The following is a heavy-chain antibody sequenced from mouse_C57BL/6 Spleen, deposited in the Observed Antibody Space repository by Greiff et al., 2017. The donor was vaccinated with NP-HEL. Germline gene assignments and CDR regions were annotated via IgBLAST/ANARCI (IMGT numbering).Heavy chain of an antibody. CDR2: IYPGDGDT. V-gene: IGHV1-82*01. J-gene: IGHJ2*01. CDR1: GYAFSSSW. CDR3: AKDHYYGSPFDY. D-gene: IGHD1-1*01. Sequence: QVQLKESGPELVKPGASVKISCKASGYAFSSSWMNWVKQRPGKGLEWIGRIYPGDGDTNYNGKFKGTATLPADKSSRTSYMQLRSLTSADSSVYFCAKDHYYGSPFDYWGQGTTLTVSS.